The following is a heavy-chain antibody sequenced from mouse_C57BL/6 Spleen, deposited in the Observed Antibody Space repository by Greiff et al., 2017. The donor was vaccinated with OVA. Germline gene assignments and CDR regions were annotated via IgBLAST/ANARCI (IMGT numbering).Heavy chain of an antibody. D-gene: IGHD1-1*01. CDR3: ARIYYERDYFDY. CDR1: GYTFTRYG. J-gene: IGHJ2*01. CDR2: IYPRSGNT. Sequence: VKLQESGAELARPGASVKLSCKASGYTFTRYGISWVKQRTGQGLEWIGEIYPRSGNTYSNEKFKGKATLTADKSSSTAYMELRSLTSEDSAVYFCARIYYERDYFDYWGQGTTLTVSS. V-gene: IGHV1-81*01.